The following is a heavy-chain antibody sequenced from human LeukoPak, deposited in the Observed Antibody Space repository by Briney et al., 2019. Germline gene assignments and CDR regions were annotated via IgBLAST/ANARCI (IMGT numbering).Heavy chain of an antibody. CDR2: IKQDGSEK. Sequence: GGSLRLSCAASGFTFSSYSMNWVRQAPGKGLEWGANIKQDGSEKYYVDSVKGRFTISRDNAKNSLYLQMNSLRAEDTAVYYCAREGIYGGKAHYYYYYMDVWGKGTTVTVSS. D-gene: IGHD4-23*01. J-gene: IGHJ6*03. CDR1: GFTFSSYS. V-gene: IGHV3-7*01. CDR3: AREGIYGGKAHYYYYYMDV.